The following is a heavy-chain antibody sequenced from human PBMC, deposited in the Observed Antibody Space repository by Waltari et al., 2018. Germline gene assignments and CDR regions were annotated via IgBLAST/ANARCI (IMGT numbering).Heavy chain of an antibody. D-gene: IGHD3-22*01. Sequence: EVLLVESGGGLVQPGRSLRLSCTSSGFTFGDYAMSWVRQAPGKGLEWVGFIRSKTDGGTTEYAASGKGKFTSSRNDSKSIAYLQMDSLKTEDTAVYYCTRDRRHYYDSSPGDIWGQGTMVTVSS. CDR1: GFTFGDYA. CDR3: TRDRRHYYDSSPGDI. CDR2: IRSKTDGGTT. J-gene: IGHJ3*02. V-gene: IGHV3-49*04.